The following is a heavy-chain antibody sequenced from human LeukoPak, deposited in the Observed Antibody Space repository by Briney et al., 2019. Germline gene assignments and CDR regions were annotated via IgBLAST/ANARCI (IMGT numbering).Heavy chain of an antibody. CDR1: GFTFSSYT. J-gene: IGHJ4*02. D-gene: IGHD2-15*01. CDR2: ISGTSSYI. Sequence: GGSLRLSCAASGFTFSSYTMNWVRQAPGKGLEWVSSISGTSSYIYYADSVKGRSTISRDNAKNLLYLQMNSLRAEDTAVYYCAREGFPAAYDYWGQGTLVTVSS. V-gene: IGHV3-21*01. CDR3: AREGFPAAYDY.